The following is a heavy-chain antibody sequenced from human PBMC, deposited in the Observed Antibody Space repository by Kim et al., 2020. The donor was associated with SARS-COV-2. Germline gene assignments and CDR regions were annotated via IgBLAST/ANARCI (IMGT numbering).Heavy chain of an antibody. J-gene: IGHJ2*01. CDR3: ARHLRNWYFDL. Sequence: YNNPSLKGRVTISVDTSQKQFSRRLSSVTAADAAVYYCARHLRNWYFDLWGRGTLVTVSS. V-gene: IGHV4-39*01.